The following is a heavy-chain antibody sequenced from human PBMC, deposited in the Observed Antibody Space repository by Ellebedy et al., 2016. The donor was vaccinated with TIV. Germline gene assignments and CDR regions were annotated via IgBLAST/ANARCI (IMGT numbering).Heavy chain of an antibody. V-gene: IGHV4-59*08. CDR2: IYYSGYT. D-gene: IGHD3-9*01. J-gene: IGHJ6*02. Sequence: MPSETLSLTCTVSGGSISTYYWSWIRQPPGQGLEWIGYIYYSGYTEYNPSLKSRVTISLDTSKDQFSLGLSSVTAADTAVYYCARGPLRYFAWVYYYHGMDVWGQGTTVTVSS. CDR3: ARGPLRYFAWVYYYHGMDV. CDR1: GGSISTYY.